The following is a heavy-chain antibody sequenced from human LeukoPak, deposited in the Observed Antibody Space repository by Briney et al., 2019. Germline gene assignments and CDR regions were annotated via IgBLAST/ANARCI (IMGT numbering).Heavy chain of an antibody. CDR2: ISGSGDNT. J-gene: IGHJ6*04. CDR1: GFTFDDYA. CDR3: AKGLSILEWSPLNA. Sequence: GGSLRLSCAASGFTFDDYAMHWVRQAPGKGLEWVSAISGSGDNTYYADSVKGRFTISRDNSKNTLYLQMNSLRAEDTAVYYCAKGLSILEWSPLNAWGKGTTVTVSS. D-gene: IGHD3-3*01. V-gene: IGHV3-23*01.